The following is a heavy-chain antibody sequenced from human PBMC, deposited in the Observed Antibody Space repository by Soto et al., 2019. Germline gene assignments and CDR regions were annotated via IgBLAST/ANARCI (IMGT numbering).Heavy chain of an antibody. V-gene: IGHV1-46*01. CDR1: GYTFTSYY. CDR3: ARDSSSTNYSYYGMDV. Sequence: EASVKVSCKASGYTFTSYYMHWVRQAPGQGLEWMGIINPSGGSTSYAQKFQGRVTMTRDTSTSTVYMELSSLRSEDTAVYYCARDSSSTNYSYYGMDVWGQGTTVTVSS. CDR2: INPSGGST. D-gene: IGHD6-6*01. J-gene: IGHJ6*02.